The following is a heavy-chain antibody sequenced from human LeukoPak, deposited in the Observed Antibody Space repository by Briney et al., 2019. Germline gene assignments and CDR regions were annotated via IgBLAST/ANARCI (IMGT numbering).Heavy chain of an antibody. V-gene: IGHV3-48*03. CDR1: GFTFSSYE. Sequence: GGSLRLSCAASGFTFSSYEMNWVRRAPGQGLEGVSYISSSGSTIYYADSVKGRFTISRDNAKNSLYLQMNSLRAEDTAVYYCAELGITMIGGVWGKGTTVTISS. CDR3: AELGITMIGGV. D-gene: IGHD3-10*02. J-gene: IGHJ6*04. CDR2: ISSSGSTI.